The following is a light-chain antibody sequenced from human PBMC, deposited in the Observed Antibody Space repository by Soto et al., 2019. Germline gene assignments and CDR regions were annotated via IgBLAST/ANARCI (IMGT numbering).Light chain of an antibody. V-gene: IGKV3-15*01. CDR1: QSVSTN. Sequence: EIVMTQSPATLSVSPGERATLSCRASQSVSTNLAWYQQKPGQAPRLLIYAASVRATGIPARFSGSGSGTEFTLTISSLQSEDFAVYYCQQYDERPPYLSFGGGTKVEIK. J-gene: IGKJ4*01. CDR2: AAS. CDR3: QQYDERPPYLS.